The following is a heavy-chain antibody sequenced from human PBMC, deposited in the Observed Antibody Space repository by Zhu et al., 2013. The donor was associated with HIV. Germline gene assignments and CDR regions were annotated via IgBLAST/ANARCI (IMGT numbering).Heavy chain of an antibody. CDR2: INPRDGGT. CDR1: GYTFTNFY. Sequence: QVQLVQSGAEVKKPGASVKVSCKASGYTFTNFYIHWLRQAPGQGLEWMGLINPRDGGTIYAQKFQGRVTMTRDTSTSRVYMELSSLRSEDTATYYCARDETYWGQGTLVTVSS. V-gene: IGHV1-46*01. CDR3: ARDETY. J-gene: IGHJ4*02.